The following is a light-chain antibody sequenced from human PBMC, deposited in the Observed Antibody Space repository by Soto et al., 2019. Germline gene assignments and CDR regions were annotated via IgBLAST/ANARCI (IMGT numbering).Light chain of an antibody. J-gene: IGLJ2*01. CDR1: NIGSKN. V-gene: IGLV3-9*01. Sequence: SYELTQPLSVSVALGQTARITCGGNNIGSKNVQWYQQKPGQAPVLVIYRDSNRPSGIPERFSGSNSGNTATLTISRAQAGDEADYYCQVWDSSSVVFGGGTKLNVL. CDR3: QVWDSSSVV. CDR2: RDS.